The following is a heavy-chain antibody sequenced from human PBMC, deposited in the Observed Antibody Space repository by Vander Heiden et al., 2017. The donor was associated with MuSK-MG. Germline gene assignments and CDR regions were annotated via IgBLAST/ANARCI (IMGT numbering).Heavy chain of an antibody. Sequence: EVQLVESGGGLVQPGGSLRLSCAASGFTFSSYAMSWVRQAPGKGLEWVSAISGSGGSTYYADSVKGRFTISRDNSKNTLYLQMNSLRAEDTAVYYCAKDSFYGDYVRGWFDPWGQGTLVTVSS. J-gene: IGHJ5*02. D-gene: IGHD4-17*01. CDR3: AKDSFYGDYVRGWFDP. CDR1: GFTFSSYA. CDR2: ISGSGGST. V-gene: IGHV3-23*04.